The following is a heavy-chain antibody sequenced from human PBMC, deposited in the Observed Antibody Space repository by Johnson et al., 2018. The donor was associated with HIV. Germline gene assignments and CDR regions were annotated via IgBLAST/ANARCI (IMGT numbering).Heavy chain of an antibody. CDR2: ICWNSGSI. J-gene: IGHJ3*02. CDR1: GFTFDDYA. Sequence: VQLVESGGGLVQPGRSLRLSCAASGFTFDDYAMHWVRQAPGKGLEWVSGICWNSGSIGYADSVEGRFTISRDNAKNSLYLQMNSLRAEDTALYYCARDRRVGYTTYDAFDIWGQGTMVTVSS. D-gene: IGHD5-18*01. V-gene: IGHV3-9*01. CDR3: ARDRRVGYTTYDAFDI.